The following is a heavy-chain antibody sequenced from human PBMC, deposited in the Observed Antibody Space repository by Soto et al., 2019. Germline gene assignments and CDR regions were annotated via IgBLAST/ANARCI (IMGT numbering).Heavy chain of an antibody. CDR1: GFTFSSYG. CDR2: ISYDGSNK. J-gene: IGHJ4*02. CDR3: AKEPPGSYFDY. V-gene: IGHV3-30*18. Sequence: SLRLSCAASGFTFSSYGMHWVRQAPGKGLEWVAVISYDGSNKYYADSVKGRFTISRDNSKNTLYLQMNSLRAEDTAVYYCAKEPPGSYFDYWGQGTLVTVSS.